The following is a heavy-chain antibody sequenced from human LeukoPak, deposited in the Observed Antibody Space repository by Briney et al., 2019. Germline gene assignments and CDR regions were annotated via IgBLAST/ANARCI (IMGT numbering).Heavy chain of an antibody. V-gene: IGHV3-23*01. J-gene: IGHJ4*02. Sequence: GGSLRLSCAASGFTFSSYAMHWVRQAPGKGLEWVSAISGSGGSTYYADSVKGRFTISRDNSKNTLYLQMNSLRAEDTAVYYCAKGGRWLQFAYFDYWGQGTLVTVSS. CDR3: AKGGRWLQFAYFDY. CDR2: ISGSGGST. CDR1: GFTFSSYA. D-gene: IGHD5-24*01.